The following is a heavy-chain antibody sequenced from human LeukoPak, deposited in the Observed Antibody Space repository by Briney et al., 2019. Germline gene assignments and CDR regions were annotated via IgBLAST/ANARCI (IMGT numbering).Heavy chain of an antibody. CDR3: AQDPTAMVTSGY. CDR2: INPNSGGT. J-gene: IGHJ4*02. CDR1: GYTFTGYY. V-gene: IGHV1-2*02. Sequence: GASVKVSCKASGYTFTGYYMHWVRQAPGQGLEWMGWINPNSGGTNYAQKFQGRVTMTRDTSISTAHMELSRLRSDDTAVYYCAQDPTAMVTSGYWGQGTLVTVSS. D-gene: IGHD5-18*01.